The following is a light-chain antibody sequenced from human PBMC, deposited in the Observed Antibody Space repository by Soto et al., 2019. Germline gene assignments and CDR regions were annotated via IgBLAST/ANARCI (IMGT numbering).Light chain of an antibody. V-gene: IGLV2-8*01. J-gene: IGLJ3*02. CDR3: ASYAGSKGVL. Sequence: QSALTQPPSASGSPGQLVTISCTGTGSDVGNYYYVSWYQQHPGKAPKLVIYEVNKRPSGVPDRFSGSKSGNTASLTVSGLQAEDEADYYCASYAGSKGVLFGGGTKLTVL. CDR1: GSDVGNYYY. CDR2: EVN.